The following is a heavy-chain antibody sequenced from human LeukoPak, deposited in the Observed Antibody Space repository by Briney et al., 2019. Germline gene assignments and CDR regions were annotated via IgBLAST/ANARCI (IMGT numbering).Heavy chain of an antibody. CDR3: ATCIVGATPELDY. CDR2: INPNSGGT. V-gene: IGHV1-2*02. CDR1: VYTFTVYY. J-gene: IGHJ4*02. D-gene: IGHD1-26*01. Sequence: ASVTVSFKASVYTFTVYYMHWVRQAPGQGLEWMGWINPNSGGTNYAQKFQGRVTMTRDTSISTAYMELSRLRSDDTAVYYCATCIVGATPELDYWGQGTLVTVSS.